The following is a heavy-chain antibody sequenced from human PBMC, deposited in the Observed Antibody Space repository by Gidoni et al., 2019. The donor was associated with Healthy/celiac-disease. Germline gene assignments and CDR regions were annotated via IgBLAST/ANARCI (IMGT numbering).Heavy chain of an antibody. CDR3: ARDVGSSGYNWFDP. CDR1: GFPFSDYY. CDR2: ISRSSSYT. J-gene: IGHJ5*02. V-gene: IGHV3-11*06. Sequence: QVQLVESGGGLVKPGGSLRLSCAASGFPFSDYYMSWIRQTPGKGLEWVSYISRSSSYTNDADSVKGRFTISRDNAKNSLYLQMNSLRAEDTAVYYCARDVGSSGYNWFDPWGQGTLVTVSS. D-gene: IGHD3-22*01.